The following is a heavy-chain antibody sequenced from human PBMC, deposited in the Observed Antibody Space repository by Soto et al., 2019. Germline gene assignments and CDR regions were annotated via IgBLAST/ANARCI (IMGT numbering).Heavy chain of an antibody. CDR3: ASLKHTAMVGYFDY. Sequence: QVQLVQSGAEVKKPGSSVKVSCKASGGTFSSYAISWVRQAPGQGLEWMGGIIPIFGTANYAQKFQGRVTXXAXEXXSTAYMELSSLRSEDTAVYYCASLKHTAMVGYFDYWGQGTLVTVSS. D-gene: IGHD5-18*01. J-gene: IGHJ4*02. CDR2: IIPIFGTA. CDR1: GGTFSSYA. V-gene: IGHV1-69*12.